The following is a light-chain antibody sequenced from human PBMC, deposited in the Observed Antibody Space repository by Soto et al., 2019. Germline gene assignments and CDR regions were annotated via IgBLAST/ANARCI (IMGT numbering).Light chain of an antibody. CDR1: SSDVGFSNY. CDR2: DVS. Sequence: QSVLTQPASVSGSPGQSITISCTGTSSDVGFSNYIFWYQQHPGKAPKLIISDVSNRPSGVSNRFSGSKSANTASLTISGLQAEDEADYYCQSYDSSLSGSYVLGTGTKVTVL. CDR3: QSYDSSLSGSYV. J-gene: IGLJ1*01. V-gene: IGLV2-14*03.